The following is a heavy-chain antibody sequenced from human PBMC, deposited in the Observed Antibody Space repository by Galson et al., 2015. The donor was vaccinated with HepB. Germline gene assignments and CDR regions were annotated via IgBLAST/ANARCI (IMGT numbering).Heavy chain of an antibody. Sequence: SVKVSCKASGYTFTNYYIHWVRQAPGQGLEWMGRINPSSGSTTYAQNFQGRVTMTRDTSTSTIYMELSSVTSEDTAVYYCARARRRSQLFDIWGQGTMLTVSS. D-gene: IGHD1-1*01. CDR2: INPSSGST. CDR1: GYTFTNYY. J-gene: IGHJ3*02. V-gene: IGHV1-46*01. CDR3: ARARRRSQLFDI.